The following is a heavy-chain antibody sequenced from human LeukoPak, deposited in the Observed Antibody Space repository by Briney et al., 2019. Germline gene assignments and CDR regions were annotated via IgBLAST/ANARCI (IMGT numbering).Heavy chain of an antibody. CDR3: ARDKYYDYVWGSYRSDY. D-gene: IGHD3-16*02. CDR1: GYTFTGYY. CDR2: INPNSGGT. V-gene: IGHV1-2*06. Sequence: ASVKDSCKASGYTFTGYYMHWVRQAPGQGLEWMGRINPNSGGTNYAQKFQGRVTMTRDTSISTAYMELSRLRYDDTAVYYCARDKYYDYVWGSYRSDYWGQGTLVTVSS. J-gene: IGHJ4*02.